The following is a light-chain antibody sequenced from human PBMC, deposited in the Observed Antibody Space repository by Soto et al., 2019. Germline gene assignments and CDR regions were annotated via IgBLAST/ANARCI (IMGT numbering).Light chain of an antibody. J-gene: IGLJ3*02. CDR1: SGHSSYI. V-gene: IGLV4-60*02. CDR2: LEGSGSY. CDR3: ETWDSNTWV. Sequence: QSVLTQSSSASASLGSSVKLTCTLSSGHSSYIIAWHQQQPGKAPRYLMKLEGSGSYNKGSGVPDRFSGSSSGADRYLTISNLPFEDEADYYGETWDSNTWVFGGGTKLTVL.